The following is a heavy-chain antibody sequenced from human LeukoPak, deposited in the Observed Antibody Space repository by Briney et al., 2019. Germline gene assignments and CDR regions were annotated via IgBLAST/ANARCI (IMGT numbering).Heavy chain of an antibody. CDR2: IIPIFGTA. V-gene: IGHV1-69*05. J-gene: IGHJ4*02. CDR3: ARGYCSGGSCYSDY. Sequence: SVKVSCKASGGTFSSYAISWVRQAPGQGLEWMGGIIPIFGTANYAQKFQGRVTITTDESTSTAYMELSSLRSEDTAVYYCARGYCSGGSCYSDYWGQGTLVTVSS. D-gene: IGHD2-15*01. CDR1: GGTFSSYA.